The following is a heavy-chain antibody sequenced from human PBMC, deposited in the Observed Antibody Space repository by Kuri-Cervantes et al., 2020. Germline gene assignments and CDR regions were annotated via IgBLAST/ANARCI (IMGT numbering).Heavy chain of an antibody. D-gene: IGHD3-22*01. CDR1: GFTFSNFS. J-gene: IGHJ4*02. CDR3: AKNQRITMIVVVTYDFDY. CDR2: ISGSGGST. V-gene: IGHV3-23*01. Sequence: GGSLRLSCAASGFTFSNFSMNWVRQAPGKGLECVSAISGSGGSTYYADSVKGRFTISRDNSKNTLYLQMNSLRAEDTVVYYCAKNQRITMIVVVTYDFDYWGQGTLVTVSS.